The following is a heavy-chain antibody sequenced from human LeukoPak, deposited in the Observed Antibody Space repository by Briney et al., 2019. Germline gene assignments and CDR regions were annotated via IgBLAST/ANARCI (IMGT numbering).Heavy chain of an antibody. CDR3: ARERIAGASPHFDY. V-gene: IGHV1-18*01. Sequence: GASVKVSCKASGYTFTSYGLSWVRQAPGKGLEGMGWISAYNGNTNYAQKLQGRVTMTTDTSTSTAYMELRSLRSDDTAVYYCARERIAGASPHFDYWGQGTLVTVSS. D-gene: IGHD1-26*01. CDR1: GYTFTSYG. CDR2: ISAYNGNT. J-gene: IGHJ4*02.